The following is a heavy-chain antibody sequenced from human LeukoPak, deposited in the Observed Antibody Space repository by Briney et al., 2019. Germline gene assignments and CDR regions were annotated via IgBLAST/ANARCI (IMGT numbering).Heavy chain of an antibody. Sequence: PSETLSLTCTVSGYSITSGYYWGWIRPPPGAGREYIGCMYHTGSTYYNPSLKSRVTISAHTSKNQFSLKLTSVAAADTAVYYCARLTGYFNYYMDVWGKGTTVTVSS. V-gene: IGHV4-38-2*02. CDR1: GYSITSGYY. D-gene: IGHD7-27*01. J-gene: IGHJ6*03. CDR3: ARLTGYFNYYMDV. CDR2: MYHTGST.